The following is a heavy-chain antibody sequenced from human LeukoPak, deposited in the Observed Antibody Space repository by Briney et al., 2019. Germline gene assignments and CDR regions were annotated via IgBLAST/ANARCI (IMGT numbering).Heavy chain of an antibody. Sequence: GGSLRLSCAASRFAFSNYEMNWVRQAPGKGLEWVSYISSSGTTIYYADSVKGRFTISRDNAKISLYLQMNSLGAEDTAVYYCARGYAYFDYWGQGTLVTVSS. CDR3: ARGYAYFDY. CDR1: RFAFSNYE. J-gene: IGHJ4*02. D-gene: IGHD3-16*01. CDR2: ISSSGTTI. V-gene: IGHV3-48*03.